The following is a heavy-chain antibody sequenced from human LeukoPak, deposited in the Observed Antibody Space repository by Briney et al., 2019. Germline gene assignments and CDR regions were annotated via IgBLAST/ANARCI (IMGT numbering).Heavy chain of an antibody. J-gene: IGHJ4*02. V-gene: IGHV3-64D*06. CDR2: ISSNGGST. CDR3: VKDVSRYSGYDSTFDY. D-gene: IGHD5-12*01. CDR1: GFTLSSYA. Sequence: GGSLRLSCSASGFTLSSYAMHWVRQAPGKGLEYVSAISSNGGSTYYADSVKGRFTISRDNSKNTLYLQMSSLRAEDTAVYYCVKDVSRYSGYDSTFDYWGQGTLVTVSS.